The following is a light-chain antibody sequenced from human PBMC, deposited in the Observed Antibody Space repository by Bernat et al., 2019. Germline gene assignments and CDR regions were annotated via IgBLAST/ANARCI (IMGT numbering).Light chain of an antibody. J-gene: IGKJ4*01. CDR3: QQYNTYSLT. CDR2: KSS. V-gene: IGKV1-5*03. CDR1: QRISSW. Sequence: DIQMTQSPSTLSASVGDRVTITCRASQRISSWLAWYQQKPGKAPKLLIYKSSTLQSGVPSRFSGSGSGTEFTLTISSLQPDEFATYYCQQYNTYSLTFGGGTKVEIK.